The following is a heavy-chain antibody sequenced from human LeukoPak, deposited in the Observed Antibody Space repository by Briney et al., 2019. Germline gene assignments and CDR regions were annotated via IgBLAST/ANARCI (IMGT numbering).Heavy chain of an antibody. Sequence: PGGSLRLSCAASGFTFNLYGMNWVRQAPGKGLEWLSYISTSGSTIHYADSVKGRFTISRGNAKNSLYLQMNSPRGEDTAVYYCAREKSQTYSGSFGYWGQGTLVTVSS. CDR1: GFTFNLYG. CDR2: ISTSGSTI. CDR3: AREKSQTYSGSFGY. J-gene: IGHJ4*02. D-gene: IGHD1-26*01. V-gene: IGHV3-48*04.